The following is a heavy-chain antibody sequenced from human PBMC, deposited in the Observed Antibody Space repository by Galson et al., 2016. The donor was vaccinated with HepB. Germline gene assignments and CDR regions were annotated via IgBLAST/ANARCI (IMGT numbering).Heavy chain of an antibody. J-gene: IGHJ4*02. CDR1: GFTFSSYA. CDR3: ARHHKYNDFWSGPFDY. CDR2: ISYDGSNK. D-gene: IGHD3-3*01. V-gene: IGHV3-30-3*01. Sequence: SLRLSCAASGFTFSSYAMHWVRQAPGKGLEWVAVISYDGSNKYYADSVKGRFTISRANSKNTLYLQMNSMRAEETAVYYCARHHKYNDFWSGPFDYWGQGIMVTGSS.